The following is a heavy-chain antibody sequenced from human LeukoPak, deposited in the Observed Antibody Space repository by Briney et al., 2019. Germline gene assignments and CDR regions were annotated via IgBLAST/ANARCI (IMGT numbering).Heavy chain of an antibody. CDR2: IIPIFGTA. V-gene: IGHV1-69*01. CDR1: GGTFSSYA. D-gene: IGHD6-19*01. J-gene: IGHJ6*04. CDR3: ARGRGAVAGTWYYAMDV. Sequence: SVKVSCKASGGTFSSYAISWVRQAPGQALEWMGGIIPIFGTANYAQKFQGRVTITADESTSTAYMELSSLRSEDTAVYYCARGRGAVAGTWYYAMDVWGKGTTVTVSS.